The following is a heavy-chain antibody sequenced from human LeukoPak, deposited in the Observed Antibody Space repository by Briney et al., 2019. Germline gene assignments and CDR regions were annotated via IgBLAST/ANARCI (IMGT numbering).Heavy chain of an antibody. CDR1: GFTFSSYS. Sequence: GGSLRLSCAASGFTFSSYSMNWVRQAPGKGLEWVSYISSSSSTIYYADSVKGRFTISRDNAKNSLYLQMNSLRAEDTAVYYCARDGNWNDGYYYYYMDVWGKGTTVTVSS. V-gene: IGHV3-48*01. D-gene: IGHD1-20*01. CDR3: ARDGNWNDGYYYYYMDV. CDR2: ISSSSSTI. J-gene: IGHJ6*03.